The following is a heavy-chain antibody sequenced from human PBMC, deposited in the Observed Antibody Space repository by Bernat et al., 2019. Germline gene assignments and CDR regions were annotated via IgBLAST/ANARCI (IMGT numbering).Heavy chain of an antibody. D-gene: IGHD3-3*01. Sequence: QVQLVESGGGVVQPGRSLRLSCAASGFTFSSYAMHWVRQAPGKGLEWVAVISYDGSNKYYADSVKGRFTISRDNSKNTLYLQMNSLRAEDTAVYYCARDSTIFGVVIINYFDYWAREPWSPSPQ. CDR3: ARDSTIFGVVIINYFDY. CDR2: ISYDGSNK. J-gene: IGHJ4*02. CDR1: GFTFSSYA. V-gene: IGHV3-30-3*01.